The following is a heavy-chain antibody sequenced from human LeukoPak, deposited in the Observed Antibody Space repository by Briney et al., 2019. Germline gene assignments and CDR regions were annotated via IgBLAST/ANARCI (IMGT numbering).Heavy chain of an antibody. Sequence: SETLSLTCSVSGGSISSNNYYWGWIRQPPGKGLEWIGSIYYSGSTYYNPSLKSRVTISVDTSKNQFSLKLSSVTAADTAVYYCARQRAVEMATIIFDYWGQGTLVTVSS. D-gene: IGHD5-24*01. J-gene: IGHJ4*02. CDR1: GGSISSNNYY. CDR2: IYYSGST. V-gene: IGHV4-39*01. CDR3: ARQRAVEMATIIFDY.